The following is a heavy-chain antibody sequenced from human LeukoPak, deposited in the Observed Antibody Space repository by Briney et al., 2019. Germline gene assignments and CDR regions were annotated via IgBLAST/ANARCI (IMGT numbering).Heavy chain of an antibody. CDR3: ARESPGATRDY. V-gene: IGHV3-21*01. J-gene: IGHJ4*02. D-gene: IGHD1-26*01. CDR2: ISGSTGYI. CDR1: GFTFSSYS. Sequence: GGSLRLSCAASGFTFSSYSMTWVRQAPGKGLEWVSSISGSTGYIYYADSVKGRFTISRDNAKNSLYLQMNSLRAEDTAVYYCARESPGATRDYWGQGTLVTVSS.